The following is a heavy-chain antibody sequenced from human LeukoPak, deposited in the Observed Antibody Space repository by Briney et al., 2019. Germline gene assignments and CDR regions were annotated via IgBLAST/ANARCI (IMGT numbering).Heavy chain of an antibody. Sequence: GGSLRLSCAASGFTFSSYGMHWVRQAPGKGLEWVAFIRYDGSNKYYADPVKGRFTISRDNSKNTLFLQMNSLRAEDTAVYYCARDYASGSYPRIYFDYWGQGTLVTVSS. CDR2: IRYDGSNK. D-gene: IGHD3-10*01. J-gene: IGHJ4*02. CDR3: ARDYASGSYPRIYFDY. CDR1: GFTFSSYG. V-gene: IGHV3-30*02.